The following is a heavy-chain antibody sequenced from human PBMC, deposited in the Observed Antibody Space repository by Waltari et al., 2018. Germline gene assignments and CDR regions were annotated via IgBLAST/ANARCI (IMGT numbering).Heavy chain of an antibody. CDR2: IKEDGSEK. J-gene: IGHJ4*02. CDR3: ATMGVGRFDY. Sequence: EVQLVESGGGLVQSGGSLRLSCAASGFTFSRSWMSWVRQAPGKGLEWVAKIKEDGSEKDYVDSVKGRFTISRDNAKNSLYLQMDSLRAEDTAVYYCATMGVGRFDYWGQGTLVTV. CDR1: GFTFSRSW. V-gene: IGHV3-7*02. D-gene: IGHD2-8*01.